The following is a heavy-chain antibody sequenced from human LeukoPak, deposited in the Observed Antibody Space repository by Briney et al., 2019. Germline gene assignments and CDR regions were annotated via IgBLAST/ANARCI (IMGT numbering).Heavy chain of an antibody. CDR2: INPNSGGT. CDR1: GYTFTSYG. V-gene: IGHV1-2*02. D-gene: IGHD3-16*01. J-gene: IGHJ6*02. CDR3: ATSRGLHHGMDV. Sequence: GASVKVSCKASGYTFTSYGISWVRQAPGQGLEWMGWINPNSGGTNYAQKFQGRVTMTRDTSISTAYMELSRLRSDDTAVYYCATSRGLHHGMDVWGQGTTVTVSS.